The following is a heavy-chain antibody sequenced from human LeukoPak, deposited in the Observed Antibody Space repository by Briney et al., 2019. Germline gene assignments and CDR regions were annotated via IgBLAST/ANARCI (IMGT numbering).Heavy chain of an antibody. V-gene: IGHV1-2*02. Sequence: ASVKVSCKASVYTFTGYYMHWVRQAPGQGLEWMGWINPNSGGTNYAQKFQGRVTMTRDTSISTAYMELSRLRSDDTAVYYCARGLGSYFDHYYYMDVWGKGTTVTVSS. J-gene: IGHJ6*03. D-gene: IGHD1-26*01. CDR2: INPNSGGT. CDR3: ARGLGSYFDHYYYMDV. CDR1: VYTFTGYY.